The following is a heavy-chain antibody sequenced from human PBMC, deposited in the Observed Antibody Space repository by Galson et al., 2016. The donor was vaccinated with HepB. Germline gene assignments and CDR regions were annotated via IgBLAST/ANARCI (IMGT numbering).Heavy chain of an antibody. J-gene: IGHJ4*02. D-gene: IGHD5-24*01. CDR1: SGSFSGYY. CDR2: IYYSGST. CDR3: ARDWGDGFIDY. V-gene: IGHV4-30-4*08. Sequence: TLSLTCAVSSGSFSGYYWSWIRQPPGKGLEWIGYIYYSGSTYYNPSLKSRVTVSVDTSKNQFSLKLNSVTAADTAVYYCARDWGDGFIDYWGQGTLVTVSS.